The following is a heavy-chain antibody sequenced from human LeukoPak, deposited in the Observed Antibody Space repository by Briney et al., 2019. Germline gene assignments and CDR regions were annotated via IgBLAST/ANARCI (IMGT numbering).Heavy chain of an antibody. D-gene: IGHD3-10*01. Sequence: ASVKVSCKASGYTFTGYYMHWVRQARGQGLEWMGRINPNSGGTNYAQKFQGRVTMTRDTSISTAYMELSRLRSDDTAVYYCARVGFIYGSRSYWQYYFDYWGQGTLVTVSS. CDR1: GYTFTGYY. V-gene: IGHV1-2*06. CDR3: ARVGFIYGSRSYWQYYFDY. J-gene: IGHJ4*02. CDR2: INPNSGGT.